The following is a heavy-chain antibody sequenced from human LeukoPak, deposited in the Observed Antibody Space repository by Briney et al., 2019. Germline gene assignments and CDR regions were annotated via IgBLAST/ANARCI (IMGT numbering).Heavy chain of an antibody. Sequence: ASVKVSCKASGYTFIDYHVHWVRQAPGQPFEWMGWMNPRSSDTKYSQKFQGRVSMTRDTSISTAYMELSSLRSEDTAVYYCAKRGTVTTFGHCDYWGQGTLVTVSS. J-gene: IGHJ4*02. D-gene: IGHD4-17*01. CDR3: AKRGTVTTFGHCDY. CDR1: GYTFIDYH. V-gene: IGHV1-2*02. CDR2: MNPRSSDT.